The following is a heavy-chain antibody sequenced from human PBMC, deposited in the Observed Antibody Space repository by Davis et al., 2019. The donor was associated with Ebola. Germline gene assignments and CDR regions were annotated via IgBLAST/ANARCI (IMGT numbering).Heavy chain of an antibody. CDR2: ISRSRAYI. CDR1: GFIFSNYD. CDR3: AGGSGCDGDCYPGLDALDG. D-gene: IGHD2-21*02. V-gene: IGHV3-21*06. Sequence: GESLKISCAASGFIFSNYDINWVRQAPGKGLEWVSHISRSRAYIYYSDSVKGRFTISRDNAENSVFLQMDSLRDEDTAVYFCAGGSGCDGDCYPGLDALDGWGQGTKVTVSS. J-gene: IGHJ3*01.